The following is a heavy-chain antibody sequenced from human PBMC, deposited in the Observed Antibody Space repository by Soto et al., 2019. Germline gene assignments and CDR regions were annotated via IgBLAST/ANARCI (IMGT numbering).Heavy chain of an antibody. CDR3: ARDVGGSISKPGMDF. J-gene: IGHJ6*02. D-gene: IGHD1-26*01. V-gene: IGHV4-31*03. CDR1: GGSISSGGYY. CDR2: IYYSGST. Sequence: SETLSLTCTVSGGSISSGGYYWSWIRQHPGKGLEWIGYIYYSGSTYYNPSLKSRVTISVDTSKNQFSLKLSSVTAADTAVYYCARDVGGSISKPGMDFWGQGTTVTVSS.